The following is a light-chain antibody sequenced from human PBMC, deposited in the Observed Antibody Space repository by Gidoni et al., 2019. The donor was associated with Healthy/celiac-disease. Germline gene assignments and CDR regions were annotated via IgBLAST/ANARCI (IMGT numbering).Light chain of an antibody. CDR1: QSVSRSY. CDR3: QQYGSFWT. CDR2: DAS. J-gene: IGKJ1*01. V-gene: IGKV3D-20*01. Sequence: EIVLTQSPATLSLSPGERATLSCGASQSVSRSYLAWYQQKPGLAPRLLIYDASSRATGIPDRFSGSGSGTDFTLTISRLEPEDFAVYYCQQYGSFWTFGQGTKVEIK.